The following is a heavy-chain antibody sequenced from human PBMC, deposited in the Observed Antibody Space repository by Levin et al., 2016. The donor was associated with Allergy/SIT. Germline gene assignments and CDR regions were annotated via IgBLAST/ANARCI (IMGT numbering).Heavy chain of an antibody. V-gene: IGHV3-23*01. CDR1: RSTFSAYS. J-gene: IGHJ4*02. CDR2: ITGSGHNT. D-gene: IGHD3-22*01. CDR3: AKDRMIEVAVGIFDS. Sequence: GGSLRLSCAVARSTFSAYSMSWVRQAPGKGLEWVSGITGSGHNTFYGDSVKGRFSISRDNSKNTLYLQMNSLRAEDTAIYYCAKDRMIEVAVGIFDSWGQGTLVTVSS.